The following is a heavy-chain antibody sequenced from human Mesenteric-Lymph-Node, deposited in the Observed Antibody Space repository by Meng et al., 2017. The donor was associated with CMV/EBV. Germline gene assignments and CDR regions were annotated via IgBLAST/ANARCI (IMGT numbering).Heavy chain of an antibody. J-gene: IGHJ4*02. V-gene: IGHV3-20*04. CDR3: ARDGMVRGASDY. Sequence: GESLKISCAASGFTFSSYAMHWVRQAPGKGLEWVSGINWNGDSTGYADSVKGRFTISRDNAKNSLYLQMNSLRGEDTAVYFCARDGMVRGASDYWGQGALVTVSS. D-gene: IGHD3-10*01. CDR2: INWNGDST. CDR1: GFTFSSYA.